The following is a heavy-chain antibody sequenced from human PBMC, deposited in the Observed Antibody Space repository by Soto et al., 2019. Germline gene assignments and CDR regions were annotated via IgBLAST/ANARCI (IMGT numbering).Heavy chain of an antibody. V-gene: IGHV1-18*01. J-gene: IGHJ5*02. Sequence: QVQLVQSGAEVKKPGASVKVTCKASGYTFTSYGISWVRQAPGQGLEWMGWISANNGNTKYAQNFQGRVTMTTDTSTSTAYMELRSLRSDDTAVYYCARAYSPGLFDPWGQGTLVTVSS. D-gene: IGHD2-15*01. CDR1: GYTFTSYG. CDR3: ARAYSPGLFDP. CDR2: ISANNGNT.